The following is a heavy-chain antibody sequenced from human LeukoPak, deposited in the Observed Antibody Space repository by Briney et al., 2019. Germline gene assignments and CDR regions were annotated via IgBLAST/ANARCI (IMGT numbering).Heavy chain of an antibody. Sequence: GGSLRLSCAASGFTFSSYSMNWVRQAPGKRLEWVSSISSSSSYIYYADSVKGRFTISRDNAKNSLYLQMNSLRAEDTAVYYCARDRRYDSSGYCPGCEDYWGQGTLVTVSS. J-gene: IGHJ4*02. V-gene: IGHV3-21*01. CDR2: ISSSSSYI. CDR1: GFTFSSYS. D-gene: IGHD3-22*01. CDR3: ARDRRYDSSGYCPGCEDY.